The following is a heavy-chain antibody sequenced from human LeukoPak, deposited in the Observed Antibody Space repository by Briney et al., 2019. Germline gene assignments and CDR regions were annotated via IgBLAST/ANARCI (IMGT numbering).Heavy chain of an antibody. J-gene: IGHJ3*02. Sequence: GGSLRLSCAASGFTFSSYGMHWVRQAPGKGLEWVAVISYDGSNKYYADSVKGRFTISRDNSKNTLYLQMNSLRAEDTAVYYCASRVGHGYGGNERHDAFDIWGQGTIVTVSS. CDR2: ISYDGSNK. V-gene: IGHV3-30*03. D-gene: IGHD4-23*01. CDR3: ASRVGHGYGGNERHDAFDI. CDR1: GFTFSSYG.